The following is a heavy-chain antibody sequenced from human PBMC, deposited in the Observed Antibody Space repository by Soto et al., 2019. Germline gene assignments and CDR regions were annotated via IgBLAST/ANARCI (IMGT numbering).Heavy chain of an antibody. CDR2: IYYSGST. J-gene: IGHJ6*02. V-gene: IGHV4-31*03. Sequence: TLSLTCTVSGGPFSSGGYYWSWIRQEPGKGLEWIGYIYYSGSTYYNPSLKSRVTISIDTSTNHFSLHLSALTAADTAVYYCARAPIPNWNYYGMDVWGQGTTVTVSS. CDR1: GGPFSSGGYY. CDR3: ARAPIPNWNYYGMDV. D-gene: IGHD1-1*01.